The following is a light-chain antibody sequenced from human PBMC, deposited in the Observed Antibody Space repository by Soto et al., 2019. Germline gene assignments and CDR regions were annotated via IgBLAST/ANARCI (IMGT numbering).Light chain of an antibody. CDR3: QQYDGYSLGT. J-gene: IGKJ3*01. Sequence: DIQMTQSPSTLSASVGDRVIITCRASQTIGSWLAWYQQKPGKAPKLLIYKASSLESGVPSSFSGSGSGTEFTLNISSLQPDDFATYYCQQYDGYSLGTFGPGTKVDIK. CDR2: KAS. V-gene: IGKV1-5*03. CDR1: QTIGSW.